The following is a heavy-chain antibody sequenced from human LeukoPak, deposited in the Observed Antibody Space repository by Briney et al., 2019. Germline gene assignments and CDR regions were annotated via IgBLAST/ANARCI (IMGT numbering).Heavy chain of an antibody. V-gene: IGHV4-39*07. CDR2: IYYSGST. D-gene: IGHD3-3*01. J-gene: IGHJ3*02. Sequence: PSETLSLTCTVSGGSISSSSYYWGWIRQPPGKGLEWIGSIYYSGSTYYNPSLKSRVTMSVDTSKNQFSLKLSSVTAADTAVYYCARDPSFYYDFWSGYNDIWGQGTMVTVSS. CDR1: GGSISSSSYY. CDR3: ARDPSFYYDFWSGYNDI.